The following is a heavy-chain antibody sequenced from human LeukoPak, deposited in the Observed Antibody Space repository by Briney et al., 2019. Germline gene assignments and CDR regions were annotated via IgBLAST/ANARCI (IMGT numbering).Heavy chain of an antibody. CDR3: TTDDRGYSYAPRY. CDR2: IKSEPDGGTT. J-gene: IGHJ4*02. Sequence: GGSLRLSCVASGFTFRSCAMSWVRQAPGKGLEWVGRIKSEPDGGTTDYAAPVKGKFTISRDDSKNTLYLQMNSLRAEDTALYYCTTDDRGYSYAPRYWGQGTLVTVSS. D-gene: IGHD5-18*01. V-gene: IGHV3-15*01. CDR1: GFTFRSCA.